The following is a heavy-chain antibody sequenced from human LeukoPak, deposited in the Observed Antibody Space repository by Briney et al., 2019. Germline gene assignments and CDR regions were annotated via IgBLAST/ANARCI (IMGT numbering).Heavy chain of an antibody. CDR3: AREPSRAFVGCSSTSCYGSGNDY. V-gene: IGHV1-18*01. CDR1: GYTFTSYG. CDR2: ISAYNGNT. D-gene: IGHD2-2*01. J-gene: IGHJ4*02. Sequence: GASVKVSCKASGYTFTSYGISWVRQAPGQGLEWMGWISAYNGNTNYAQKLQGRVTMTTDTSTSTAYMELRSLRSDDTAVYYCAREPSRAFVGCSSTSCYGSGNDYWGQGTLVTVSS.